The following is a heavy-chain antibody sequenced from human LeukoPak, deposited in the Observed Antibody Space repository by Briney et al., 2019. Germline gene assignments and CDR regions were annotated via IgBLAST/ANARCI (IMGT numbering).Heavy chain of an antibody. V-gene: IGHV1-8*02. CDR3: ARDPVYYDILTGYYRAHAFDI. CDR2: MNPNSGNT. J-gene: IGHJ3*02. D-gene: IGHD3-9*01. CDR1: GYTFTGYD. Sequence: ASVKVSCKASGYTFTGYDINWVRQATGQGLEWMGWMNPNSGNTGYAQKFQGRVTMTRNTSISTAYMELSSLRSEDTAVYYCARDPVYYDILTGYYRAHAFDIWGQGTMVTVSS.